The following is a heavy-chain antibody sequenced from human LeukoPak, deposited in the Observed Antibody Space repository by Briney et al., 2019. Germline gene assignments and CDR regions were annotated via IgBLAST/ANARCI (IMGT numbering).Heavy chain of an antibody. Sequence: TGGSLRLSCAASGLTFSSLWMSWVRQAPGRGPEWVANINQDGGTTYYVASVKGRFTISRDNAKNSLSLQMSSLRAEDTAVYYCAAGRGYGHFDYWGQGTLVTVSS. CDR3: AAGRGYGHFDY. V-gene: IGHV3-7*03. J-gene: IGHJ4*02. CDR2: INQDGGTT. D-gene: IGHD5-18*01. CDR1: GLTFSSLW.